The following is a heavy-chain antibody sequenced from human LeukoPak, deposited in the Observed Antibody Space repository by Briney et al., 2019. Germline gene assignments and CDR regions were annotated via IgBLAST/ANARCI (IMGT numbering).Heavy chain of an antibody. J-gene: IGHJ3*02. Sequence: PGGSLRLSCAASGFTFSSYAMSWVRQAPGKGLEWVSAISGSGGSTYYADSVKGRFTISRDNSKNTLYLQMNSLRAEDTAVYYCAKSPGRHGSGSLYSSFDAFDIWGQGTMVTVSS. V-gene: IGHV3-23*01. CDR3: AKSPGRHGSGSLYSSFDAFDI. CDR1: GFTFSSYA. CDR2: ISGSGGST. D-gene: IGHD3-10*01.